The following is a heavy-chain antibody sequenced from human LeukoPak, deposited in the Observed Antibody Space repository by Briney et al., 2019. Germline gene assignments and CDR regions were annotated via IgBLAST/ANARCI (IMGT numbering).Heavy chain of an antibody. CDR2: ISYDGSNK. CDR3: AREVGMVRGVVDY. J-gene: IGHJ4*02. Sequence: GGSLRLSCAASGFTFSNYAMSWVRQAPGKGLEWVAVISYDGSNKYYADSVKGRFTISRDNSKNTLYLQMNSLRAEDTAVYYCAREVGMVRGVVDYWGQGTLVTVSS. V-gene: IGHV3-30-3*01. D-gene: IGHD3-10*01. CDR1: GFTFSNYA.